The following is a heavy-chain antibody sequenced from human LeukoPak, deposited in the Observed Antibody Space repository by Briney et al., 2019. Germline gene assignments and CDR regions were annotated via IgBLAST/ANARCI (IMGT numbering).Heavy chain of an antibody. Sequence: PGGSLRLSCAASGFTFSSYSMNWVRQAPGKGLEWVSSISSSSSYIYYADSVKGRFTISRDNAKNSLYLQMNSLRAEDTAVYYCAKEVVTLTQYFQHWGQGTLVTVSS. CDR1: GFTFSSYS. J-gene: IGHJ1*01. D-gene: IGHD4-23*01. CDR2: ISSSSSYI. V-gene: IGHV3-21*04. CDR3: AKEVVTLTQYFQH.